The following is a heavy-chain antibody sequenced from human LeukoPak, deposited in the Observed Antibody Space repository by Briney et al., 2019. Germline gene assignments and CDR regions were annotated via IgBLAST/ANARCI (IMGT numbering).Heavy chain of an antibody. V-gene: IGHV1-18*01. CDR3: ARDSLMGYSYAKTDY. Sequence: ASVKVSCKASGYTFTSYGITWVRQAPGQGLEWMGWISGYDANTNYAQKLQGRVTMTTDTSTSTAYMELRSLRSDDTAVYYCARDSLMGYSYAKTDYWGQGTLVTVSS. D-gene: IGHD5-18*01. CDR1: GYTFTSYG. CDR2: ISGYDANT. J-gene: IGHJ4*02.